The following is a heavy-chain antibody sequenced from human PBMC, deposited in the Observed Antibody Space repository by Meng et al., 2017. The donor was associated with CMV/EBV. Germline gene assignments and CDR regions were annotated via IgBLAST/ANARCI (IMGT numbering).Heavy chain of an antibody. CDR2: INHSGST. D-gene: IGHD3-22*01. Sequence: SETLSPTCAVYGGSFSGYYWSWIRQPPGKGLEWIGEINHSGSTNYNPSLKSRVTISVDTSKNQFSLKLSSVTAADTPVYYCARDTAYYYDSSGYTDYPWGQGTLVTVSS. J-gene: IGHJ5*02. V-gene: IGHV4-34*01. CDR1: GGSFSGYY. CDR3: ARDTAYYYDSSGYTDYP.